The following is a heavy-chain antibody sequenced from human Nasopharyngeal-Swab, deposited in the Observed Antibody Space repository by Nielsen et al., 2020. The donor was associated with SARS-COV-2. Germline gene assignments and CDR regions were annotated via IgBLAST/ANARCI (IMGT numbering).Heavy chain of an antibody. V-gene: IGHV3-7*01. Sequence: GESLKISCVASGFPFSAYWMTWVRQAPGKGLEWVANINLDGSEKYYVDSVKGRFTISRDNSKDRLYLQMNSLRAEDTAVYYCAKTPGGGNNYFDYWGQGTLVTVSS. J-gene: IGHJ4*02. CDR1: GFPFSAYW. CDR2: INLDGSEK. CDR3: AKTPGGGNNYFDY. D-gene: IGHD5-24*01.